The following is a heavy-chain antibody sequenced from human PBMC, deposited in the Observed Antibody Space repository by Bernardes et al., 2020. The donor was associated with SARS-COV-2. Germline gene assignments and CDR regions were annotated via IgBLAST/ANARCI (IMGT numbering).Heavy chain of an antibody. V-gene: IGHV3-30-3*01. J-gene: IGHJ4*02. Sequence: GGSLRLSCAASGFTFSSYAMHWVRQAPGKGLEWVAVISYDGSNKYYADSVKGRFTISRDNSKNTLYLQMNSLRAEDTAVYYCARGETRDYDYVFRCHYWCQGTLVTVSS. D-gene: IGHD3-16*01. CDR3: ARGETRDYDYVFRCHY. CDR1: GFTFSSYA. CDR2: ISYDGSNK.